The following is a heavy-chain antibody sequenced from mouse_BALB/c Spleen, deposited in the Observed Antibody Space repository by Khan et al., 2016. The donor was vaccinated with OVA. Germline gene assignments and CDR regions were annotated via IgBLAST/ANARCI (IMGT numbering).Heavy chain of an antibody. J-gene: IGHJ2*01. Sequence: VQLQQSGPELVKPGASVKISCKASGYSFTGYFMNWVMQSHGKSLEWIGRINTHIGETFYNQKFKDKATLTVDESSRTAHMELRSLASEDSAVYYCARKNGSDFDYWGQGTTLTVSS. V-gene: IGHV1-20*02. CDR1: GYSFTGYF. D-gene: IGHD1-1*01. CDR2: INTHIGET. CDR3: ARKNGSDFDY.